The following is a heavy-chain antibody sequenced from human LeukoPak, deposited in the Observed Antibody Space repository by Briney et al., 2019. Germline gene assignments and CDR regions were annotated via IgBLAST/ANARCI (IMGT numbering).Heavy chain of an antibody. V-gene: IGHV1-2*02. CDR1: GYTFTGYY. Sequence: ASVKVSCKASGYTFTGYYMHWVRQAPGQGLEWMGWINPNSGGTNYAQKFQGRVTMTRDTSISTAYMELSRLRSDDTAVYYCAREYSSRWDYYYYGMDVWGQGTTVTVSS. D-gene: IGHD6-13*01. CDR3: AREYSSRWDYYYYGMDV. J-gene: IGHJ6*02. CDR2: INPNSGGT.